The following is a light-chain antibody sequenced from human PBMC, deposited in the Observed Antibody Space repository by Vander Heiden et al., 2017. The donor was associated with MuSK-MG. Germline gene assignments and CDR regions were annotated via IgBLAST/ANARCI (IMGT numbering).Light chain of an antibody. Sequence: VMMQSPATLSVSLGERAILSCTASQNVNSNLAWYQRKPSEAPRLLIYGASTRAAGIPARVSGSGSGTEFTLTISSLRSEDFAVYYCQRYNDWPPTFGPGTKVEIK. CDR2: GAS. CDR1: QNVNSN. J-gene: IGKJ1*01. CDR3: QRYNDWPPT. V-gene: IGKV3-15*01.